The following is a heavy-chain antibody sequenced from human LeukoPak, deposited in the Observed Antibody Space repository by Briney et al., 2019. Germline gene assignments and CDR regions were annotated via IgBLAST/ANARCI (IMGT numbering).Heavy chain of an antibody. D-gene: IGHD5-18*01. CDR2: ISSSGSTI. J-gene: IGHJ4*02. CDR3: AREEYSYGSHFDY. Sequence: PGGSLRLSCAASGSTFSDYYMSWIRQAPGKGLEWVSYISSSGSTIYYADSVKGRFTISRDNAKNSLYLQMNSLRAEDTAVYYCAREEYSYGSHFDYWGQGTLVTVSS. V-gene: IGHV3-11*04. CDR1: GSTFSDYY.